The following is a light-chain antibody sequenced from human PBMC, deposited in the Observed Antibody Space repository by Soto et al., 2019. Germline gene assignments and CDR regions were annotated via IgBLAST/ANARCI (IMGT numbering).Light chain of an antibody. J-gene: IGKJ5*01. CDR2: DAS. CDR3: QQRSNWPLT. V-gene: IGKV3-11*01. Sequence: EIVLTQSPATLSLSLGERATLSFRASQSVSSYLAWYQQKPGQAPRLLIYDASNRATGIPARFSGSGSGTDFTLTISSLEPEDFAVYYCQQRSNWPLTFGQGTRLEIK. CDR1: QSVSSY.